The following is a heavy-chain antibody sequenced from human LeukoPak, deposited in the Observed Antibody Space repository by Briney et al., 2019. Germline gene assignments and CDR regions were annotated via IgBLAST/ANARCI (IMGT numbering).Heavy chain of an antibody. J-gene: IGHJ4*03. CDR3: ARDETYDYESNGYLDF. CDR1: GFTFSSYA. Sequence: GGSLRLSCAASGFTFSSYAMSWVRQAPGKGLEWVSAISGSGGSTYYADSVKGRFTISRDNSKNTLYLQMNSLRAEDTAIYYCARDETYDYESNGYLDFWGQGTVVTVSS. CDR2: ISGSGGST. V-gene: IGHV3-23*01. D-gene: IGHD3-22*01.